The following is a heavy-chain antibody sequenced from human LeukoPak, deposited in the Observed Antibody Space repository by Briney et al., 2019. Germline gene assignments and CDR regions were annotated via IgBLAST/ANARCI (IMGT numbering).Heavy chain of an antibody. CDR1: GFTFSVYA. D-gene: IGHD6-19*01. CDR2: ISSNGGST. CDR3: AKDTGQWPVRTFDY. Sequence: GGSLRLSCSASGFTFSVYAMHWVRQAPGKGLEYVSAISSNGGSTYYADSVKGRFTISRDNSKNTLYLQMNSLRAEDTALYYCAKDTGQWPVRTFDYWGQGTLVTVSS. J-gene: IGHJ4*02. V-gene: IGHV3-64*04.